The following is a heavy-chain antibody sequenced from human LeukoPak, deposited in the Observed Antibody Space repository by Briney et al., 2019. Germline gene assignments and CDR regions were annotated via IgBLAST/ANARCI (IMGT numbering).Heavy chain of an antibody. Sequence: SETLSLTCAVYGGSFSGYYWSWIRQPPGKGLEWIGEINHSGSTNYNPSLKSRVTISVDTSKNQFSLKLSSVTAADTAVYCCARVRAAARTYYYYYYMDVWGKGTTVTVSS. V-gene: IGHV4-34*01. D-gene: IGHD6-13*01. CDR2: INHSGST. J-gene: IGHJ6*03. CDR1: GGSFSGYY. CDR3: ARVRAAARTYYYYYYMDV.